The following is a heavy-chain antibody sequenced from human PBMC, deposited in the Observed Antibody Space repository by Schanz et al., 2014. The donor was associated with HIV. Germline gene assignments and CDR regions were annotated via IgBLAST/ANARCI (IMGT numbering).Heavy chain of an antibody. V-gene: IGHV1-2*02. Sequence: QVQMVQSGAEVKKPGASVKVSCKASGYTFTDFYINWVRQAPGQGLEWMGWINPDSGGTMYLQRYEGRVTLSSDPSMKTAYMELRGLRSDDTAVYYCARTRGIAVAGFDYWGQGTLVTVSS. D-gene: IGHD6-19*01. CDR3: ARTRGIAVAGFDY. CDR2: INPDSGGT. CDR1: GYTFTDFY. J-gene: IGHJ4*02.